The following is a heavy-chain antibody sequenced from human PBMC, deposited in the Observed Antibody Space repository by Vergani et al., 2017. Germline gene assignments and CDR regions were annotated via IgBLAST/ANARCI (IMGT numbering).Heavy chain of an antibody. CDR3: ARGFGYDFWSGYWGFDY. Sequence: EVQLLESGGGLVQPGGSLRLSCAASGFTVSSNYMSWVRQAPGKGLEWVSVIYSGGSTYYADSVKGRFTISRDNSKNTLYLQMNSLRAEDTAVYYCARGFGYDFWSGYWGFDYWGQGTLVTVSS. CDR2: IYSGGST. CDR1: GFTVSSNY. D-gene: IGHD3-3*01. J-gene: IGHJ4*02. V-gene: IGHV3-66*01.